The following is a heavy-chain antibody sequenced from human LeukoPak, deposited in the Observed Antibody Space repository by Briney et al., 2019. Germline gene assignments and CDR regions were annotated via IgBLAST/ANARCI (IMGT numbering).Heavy chain of an antibody. V-gene: IGHV1-8*01. Sequence: ASVKVSCKASVYTFTSYDINWVRQATGQGLEWMGWMNPNSGNTGYAQKFQGRVTMTRNTSISTAYMELSSLRSEDTAVYYCARGQGIVVVNDYWGQGTLVIVSS. CDR1: VYTFTSYD. CDR2: MNPNSGNT. J-gene: IGHJ4*02. D-gene: IGHD3-22*01. CDR3: ARGQGIVVVNDY.